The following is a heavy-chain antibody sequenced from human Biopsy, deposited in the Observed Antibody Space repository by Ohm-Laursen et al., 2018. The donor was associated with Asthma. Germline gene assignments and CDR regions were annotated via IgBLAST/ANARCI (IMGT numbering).Heavy chain of an antibody. D-gene: IGHD5-12*01. J-gene: IGHJ6*02. CDR2: LIPVLGTP. CDR3: ARGYSGSDRIVYYYSGLEV. V-gene: IGHV1-69*01. CDR1: GDSFSNSA. Sequence: SSVKVSCKASGDSFSNSAISWVRQAPGQGLEWMGGLIPVLGTPDHAQMFEGRVTITADESTSTAYMELSSLSSEDTAVYYCARGYSGSDRIVYYYSGLEVWGQGTTVTVSS.